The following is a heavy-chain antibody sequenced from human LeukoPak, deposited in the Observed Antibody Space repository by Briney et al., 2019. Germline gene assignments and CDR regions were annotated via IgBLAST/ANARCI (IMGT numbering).Heavy chain of an antibody. CDR3: ASSYYYGSGSSEPYYFDY. J-gene: IGHJ4*02. V-gene: IGHV4-59*12. D-gene: IGHD3-10*01. CDR1: GGSISSYY. Sequence: SETLSLTCTVSGGSISSYYWSWIRQPPGKGLEWIGYIYYSGSTNYNPSLKSRVTISVDRSKNQFSLKLSSVTAADTAVYYCASSYYYGSGSSEPYYFDYWGQGTLVTVSS. CDR2: IYYSGST.